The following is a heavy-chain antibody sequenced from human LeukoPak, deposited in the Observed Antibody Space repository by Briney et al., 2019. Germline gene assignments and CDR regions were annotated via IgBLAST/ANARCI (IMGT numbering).Heavy chain of an antibody. D-gene: IGHD3-16*01. J-gene: IGHJ4*02. CDR3: AKGGRAHFDY. V-gene: IGHV3-7*01. Sequence: GGSLRLSCAASGFTFSSYWMSWVRQAPGKGLEWVANIKQDGSEKYYVDSVKGRFTISRDNAKNTLYLQMNSLSAEDTALYYCAKGGRAHFDYWGQGTLVTVSS. CDR2: IKQDGSEK. CDR1: GFTFSSYW.